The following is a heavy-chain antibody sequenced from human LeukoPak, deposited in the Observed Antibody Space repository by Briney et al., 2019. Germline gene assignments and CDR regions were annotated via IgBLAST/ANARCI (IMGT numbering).Heavy chain of an antibody. CDR3: ARGPSYYYDSSDTRGFDY. CDR1: GYTFTSYD. V-gene: IGHV1-8*01. CDR2: MNPNSGNT. J-gene: IGHJ4*02. D-gene: IGHD3-22*01. Sequence: ASVKVSCKASGYTFTSYDINWVRQATGQGLEWMGWMNPNSGNTGYAQKFQGRVTMTRNTSISTAYMELSSLRSEDTAVYYCARGPSYYYDSSDTRGFDYWGQGTLVTVSS.